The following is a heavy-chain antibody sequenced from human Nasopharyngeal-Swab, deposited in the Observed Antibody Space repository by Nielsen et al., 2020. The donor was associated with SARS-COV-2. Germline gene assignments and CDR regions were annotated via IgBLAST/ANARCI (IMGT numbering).Heavy chain of an antibody. V-gene: IGHV3-53*01. CDR1: GFTFRSYA. J-gene: IGHJ6*02. CDR2: IYSGGST. Sequence: GGSLRLSCAASGFTFRSYAISWVRQAPGKGLEWVSVIYSGGSTYYADSVKGRFTISRDNSKNTLYLQMNSLRAEDTAVYYCARDLYRQQWPLYNYYGMDVWGQGTTVTVSS. D-gene: IGHD6-19*01. CDR3: ARDLYRQQWPLYNYYGMDV.